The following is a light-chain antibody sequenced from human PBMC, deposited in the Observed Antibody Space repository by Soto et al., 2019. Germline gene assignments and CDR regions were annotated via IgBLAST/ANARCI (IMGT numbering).Light chain of an antibody. CDR2: LTY. CDR3: QQSYSTPIT. J-gene: IGKJ5*01. Sequence: DIQMTQSPSSLSASVGDRVTITCRASQGIGNDLGWYQQKPGKAPKRLIYLTYSLQTGVPSRFSGSGSGTEFTLTISSLQPEDFATYYCQQSYSTPITFGQGTRLEIK. CDR1: QGIGND. V-gene: IGKV1-17*01.